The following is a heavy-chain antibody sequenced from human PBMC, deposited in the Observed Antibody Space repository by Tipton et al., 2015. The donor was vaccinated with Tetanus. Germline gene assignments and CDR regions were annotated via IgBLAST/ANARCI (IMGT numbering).Heavy chain of an antibody. Sequence: SLRLSCAASGFTFSTYSMNWVRQAPGKGLEWVSYISSSSSTTYYADSVKGRFTISRDNAKNSLYLQMNSLRVGDTALYYCAKDNGGYSSNWRYGMDVWGQGTTVTVSS. D-gene: IGHD6-13*01. CDR3: AKDNGGYSSNWRYGMDV. J-gene: IGHJ6*02. V-gene: IGHV3-48*01. CDR2: ISSSSSTT. CDR1: GFTFSTYS.